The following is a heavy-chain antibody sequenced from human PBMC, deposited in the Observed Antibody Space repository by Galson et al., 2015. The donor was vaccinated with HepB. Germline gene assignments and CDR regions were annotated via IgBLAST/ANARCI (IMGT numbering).Heavy chain of an antibody. CDR1: GGTFSSYA. V-gene: IGHV1-69*13. J-gene: IGHJ6*03. D-gene: IGHD3-3*01. Sequence: SVKVSCKASGGTFSSYAISWVRQAPGQGLEWMGGIIPIFGTANYAQKFQGRVTITADESTSTDYMELSSLRSEDTAVYYCARERITIFVAVPYSYYYMDDGVQRTTFTVSS. CDR2: IIPIFGTA. CDR3: ARERITIFVAVPYSYYYMDD.